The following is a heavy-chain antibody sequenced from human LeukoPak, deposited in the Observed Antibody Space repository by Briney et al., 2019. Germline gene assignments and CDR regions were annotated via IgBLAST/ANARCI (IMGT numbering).Heavy chain of an antibody. J-gene: IGHJ4*02. V-gene: IGHV3-48*04. CDR1: GFTFSDYS. CDR3: ARDHRYAFDN. Sequence: GGSLRLSCAASGFTFSDYSMNWVRQAPGKGLEWISYVGISSGNTKYADSVKGRFTNSGDSAKNSVFLQMNSLRVEDTAVYYCARDHRYAFDNWGQGTLVTVSS. D-gene: IGHD5-12*01. CDR2: VGISSGNT.